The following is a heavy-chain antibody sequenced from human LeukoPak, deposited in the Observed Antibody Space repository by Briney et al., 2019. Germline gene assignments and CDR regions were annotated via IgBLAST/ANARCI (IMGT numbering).Heavy chain of an antibody. Sequence: GASVKVSCKASGYTFTSYYMHWVRQAPGQGLEWMGRIIPILSIANYAQKFQGRVTITADKSTSTAYMELSSLRSEDTAVYYCARESGGGYSYAIFDYWGQGTLVTVSS. J-gene: IGHJ4*02. V-gene: IGHV1-69*04. CDR3: ARESGGGYSYAIFDY. CDR1: GYTFTSYY. D-gene: IGHD5-18*01. CDR2: IIPILSIA.